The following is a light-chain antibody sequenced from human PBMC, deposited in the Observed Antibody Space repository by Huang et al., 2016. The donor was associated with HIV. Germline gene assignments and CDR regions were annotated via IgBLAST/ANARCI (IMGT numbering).Light chain of an antibody. V-gene: IGKV3-11*01. CDR3: QQRDNWPPMYT. CDR2: DAS. CDR1: PTVSKY. Sequence: EIVLTQSPDTLSFSPGERATLSCRASPTVSKYLAWYHRKPGQCPRLLIHDASKRAAGIPARFSGSGSGTDFTLSISSLEPEDFAVYYCQQRDNWPPMYTFGQGTKLEIK. J-gene: IGKJ2*01.